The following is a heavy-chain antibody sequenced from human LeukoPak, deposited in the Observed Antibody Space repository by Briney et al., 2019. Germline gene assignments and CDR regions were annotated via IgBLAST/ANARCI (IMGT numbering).Heavy chain of an antibody. D-gene: IGHD3-22*01. CDR3: AKDDSPHNYYDSSGSYYYYGMDV. Sequence: GGSLRLSCAASGFTFSSYAMRWVRQAPGKGLEWVSVISGSGGSTYYADSVKGRFTISRDNSKNTLYLQMNSLRAEDTAVYYCAKDDSPHNYYDSSGSYYYYGMDVWGQGTTVTVSS. V-gene: IGHV3-23*01. CDR1: GFTFSSYA. CDR2: ISGSGGST. J-gene: IGHJ6*02.